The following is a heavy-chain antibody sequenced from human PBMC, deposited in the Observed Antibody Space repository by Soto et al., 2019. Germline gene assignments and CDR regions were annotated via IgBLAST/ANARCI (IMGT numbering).Heavy chain of an antibody. CDR2: ITAANDDT. Sequence: QVQLVQSGAEVKKPGASVKISCKASGYTLNTYDLHWVRQAPGQSLEWMGRITAANDDTKYSQKLQGRVNISWDTSANKGYLEMDRLRSEDTAVYYCARTVRWNGFEDGLDVWGQGTTVSV. CDR1: GYTLNTYD. J-gene: IGHJ6*02. V-gene: IGHV1-3*01. D-gene: IGHD1-1*01. CDR3: ARTVRWNGFEDGLDV.